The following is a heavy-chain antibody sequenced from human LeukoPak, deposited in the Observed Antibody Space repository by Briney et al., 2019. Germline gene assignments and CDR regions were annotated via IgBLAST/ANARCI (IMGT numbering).Heavy chain of an antibody. CDR1: GXTFSGSA. Sequence: PGGSLKLSCAASGXTFSGSAIHWVRQSSGKGLESVVQIDKKDKGYATATAYAASVKGRFTISRDDSINTAYLQMKSLKTEDTVLYYCTRDSGTYNWFDPWGQGTLVTVSS. D-gene: IGHD1-26*01. CDR3: TRDSGTYNWFDP. CDR2: IDKKDKGYATAT. V-gene: IGHV3-73*01. J-gene: IGHJ5*02.